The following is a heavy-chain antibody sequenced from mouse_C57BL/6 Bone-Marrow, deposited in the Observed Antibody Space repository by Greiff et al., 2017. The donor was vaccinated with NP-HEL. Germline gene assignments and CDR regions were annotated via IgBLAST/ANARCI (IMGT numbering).Heavy chain of an antibody. CDR3: TTGGSSPYAMDY. CDR1: GFNITDDY. J-gene: IGHJ4*01. D-gene: IGHD1-1*01. Sequence: VQLQQSGAELVRPGASVKLSCTVSGFNITDDYMHWVKQRPEQGLEWIGWIDPENGDTEYASKFQGKATITADTSSNTAYLQLRSLTSEDTAVDYCTTGGSSPYAMDYWGQGTSVTVSS. V-gene: IGHV14-4*01. CDR2: IDPENGDT.